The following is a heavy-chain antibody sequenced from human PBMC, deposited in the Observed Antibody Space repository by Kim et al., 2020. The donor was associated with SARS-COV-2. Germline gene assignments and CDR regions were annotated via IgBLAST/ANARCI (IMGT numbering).Heavy chain of an antibody. CDR3: ARGGSSAWTLRAWFDP. D-gene: IGHD2-2*01. Sequence: SETLSLTCVVSGVSISSSSCWSWVRQPPGKGLEWIGEVDHSGTTTYSVSLKSRVTISVDKSMNQFSLRLNSVSAADTAVYYCARGGSSAWTLRAWFDPWG. CDR1: GVSISSSSC. J-gene: IGHJ5*02. CDR2: VDHSGTT. V-gene: IGHV4-4*02.